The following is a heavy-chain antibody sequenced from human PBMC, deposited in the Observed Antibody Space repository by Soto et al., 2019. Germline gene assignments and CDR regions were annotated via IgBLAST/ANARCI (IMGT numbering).Heavy chain of an antibody. Sequence: QVQLVQSGAEVKKPGSSVKVSCKASGGTFSSYAISWVRQAPGQGLEWMGGIIPIFGTANYAQKFQGRVTITADESTSTAYMEPSSLRSEDTAVYYCARRADCSGGSCYEYYYYGMDVWGQGTTVTVSS. V-gene: IGHV1-69*01. CDR1: GGTFSSYA. J-gene: IGHJ6*02. D-gene: IGHD2-15*01. CDR2: IIPIFGTA. CDR3: ARRADCSGGSCYEYYYYGMDV.